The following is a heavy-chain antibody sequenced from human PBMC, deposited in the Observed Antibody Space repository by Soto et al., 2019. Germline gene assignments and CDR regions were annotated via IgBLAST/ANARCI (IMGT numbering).Heavy chain of an antibody. CDR3: ARQINYYVSGSYYVPAALPYYYGMDV. Sequence: PSETLSLTCTVSGGSISSSSYYWGWIRQPPGKGLEWIGSIYYSGSTYYNSSLKSRVTISVDTSKNQFSLKLSSVTAADTAVYYCARQINYYVSGSYYVPAALPYYYGMDVWGQGTTVTVSS. V-gene: IGHV4-39*01. J-gene: IGHJ6*02. CDR1: GGSISSSSYY. CDR2: IYYSGST. D-gene: IGHD3-10*01.